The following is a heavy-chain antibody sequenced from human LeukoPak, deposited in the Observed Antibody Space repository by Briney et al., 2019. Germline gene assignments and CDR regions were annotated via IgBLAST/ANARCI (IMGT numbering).Heavy chain of an antibody. V-gene: IGHV4-61*02. CDR3: ARGDSYLGY. CDR1: GGSISSGGYY. J-gene: IGHJ4*02. CDR2: ISTSGST. Sequence: SETLSLTCTVSGGSISSGGYYWSWIRQPAGKGLEWIGRISTSGSTNYNPSLKSRVTISVDTSKNQFSLKLSSVTAADTAVYYCARGDSYLGYWGQGTLVTVS. D-gene: IGHD2-21*02.